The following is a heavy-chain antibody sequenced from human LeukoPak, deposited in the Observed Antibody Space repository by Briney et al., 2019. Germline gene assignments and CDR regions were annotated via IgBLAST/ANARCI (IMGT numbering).Heavy chain of an antibody. J-gene: IGHJ4*02. CDR1: GFSFSTYS. CDR3: VKSRRVGANQRGLFDY. V-gene: IGHV3-23*01. Sequence: PGGSLRLSCAASGFSFSTYSMIWVRRAPGKGLEWVSSVSGSGRNTFYPDSVEGRFTISRDNSKNTVYLQMNSLRADDTAVYYCVKSRRVGANQRGLFDYWGQGTLVTVSP. D-gene: IGHD1-26*01. CDR2: VSGSGRNT.